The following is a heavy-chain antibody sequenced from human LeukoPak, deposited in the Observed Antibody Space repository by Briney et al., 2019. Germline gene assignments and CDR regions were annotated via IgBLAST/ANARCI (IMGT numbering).Heavy chain of an antibody. Sequence: ASVKLSCKVSGYTFTGYYMHWVRQAPGQGLEWMGRINPNSGGTNYAQKFQGRVTMTRDTSISTAYMELSRLRSDDTAVYYCARDYGGYGDFDYWGQGTLVTVSS. CDR2: INPNSGGT. J-gene: IGHJ4*02. CDR1: GYTFTGYY. V-gene: IGHV1-2*06. D-gene: IGHD3-22*01. CDR3: ARDYGGYGDFDY.